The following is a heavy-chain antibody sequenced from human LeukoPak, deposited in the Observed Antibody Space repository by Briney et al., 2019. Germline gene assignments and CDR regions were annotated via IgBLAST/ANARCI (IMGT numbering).Heavy chain of an antibody. V-gene: IGHV1-69*01. J-gene: IGHJ5*02. Sequence: GSSVKVSCKASGGTFSSYAISWVRQAPGQGLEWMGGIIPNFGTANYAQKFQGRVTITADESTSTAYMELSSLRSEDTAVYYCAVCLGIGTHWFDPWGQGTLVTVSS. CDR3: AVCLGIGTHWFDP. CDR2: IIPNFGTA. D-gene: IGHD1-26*01. CDR1: GGTFSSYA.